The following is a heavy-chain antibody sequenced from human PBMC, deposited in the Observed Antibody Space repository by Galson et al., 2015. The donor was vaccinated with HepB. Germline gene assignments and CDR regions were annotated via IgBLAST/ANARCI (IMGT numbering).Heavy chain of an antibody. V-gene: IGHV2-70*01. D-gene: IGHD2-2*01. CDR3: ARSGVVPAALREIYYMDV. CDR2: IDWDDDK. CDR1: GFSLSTSGMC. Sequence: PALVKPTQTLTLTCTFSGFSLSTSGMCVSWIRQPPGKALEWLALIDWDDDKYYSTSLKTRLTISKDTSKNQVVLTMTNMDPVDTATYYCARSGVVPAALREIYYMDVWGKGTTVTVSS. J-gene: IGHJ6*03.